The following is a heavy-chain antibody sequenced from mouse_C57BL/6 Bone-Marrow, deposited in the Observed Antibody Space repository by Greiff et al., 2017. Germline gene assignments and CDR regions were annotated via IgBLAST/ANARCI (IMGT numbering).Heavy chain of an antibody. CDR1: GYAFSSYW. V-gene: IGHV1-80*01. CDR3: ARTPGLRRAMDY. Sequence: QVQLQQPGAELVKPGASVKISCKASGYAFSSYWMNWVKQRPGQGLEWIGQIYPGDGDTNYNGKFKGKATLTADKSSSTAYMQLSSLTSEDSAVYFCARTPGLRRAMDYWGQGTSVTVSS. CDR2: IYPGDGDT. J-gene: IGHJ4*01. D-gene: IGHD2-12*01.